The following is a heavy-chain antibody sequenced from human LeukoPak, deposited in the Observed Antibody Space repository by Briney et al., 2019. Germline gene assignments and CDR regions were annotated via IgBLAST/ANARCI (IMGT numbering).Heavy chain of an antibody. V-gene: IGHV1-18*01. Sequence: GASVKVSCKASGYTFTSYGISWVRQAPGQGLEWMGWISAYNGNTNYAQKLQGRVTMTTDTSTSTAYMELRSLRSDDTAVYYCAREGYKYSSSWYGPEYYYMDVWGKGTTVTVSS. CDR1: GYTFTSYG. J-gene: IGHJ6*03. CDR3: AREGYKYSSSWYGPEYYYMDV. D-gene: IGHD6-13*01. CDR2: ISAYNGNT.